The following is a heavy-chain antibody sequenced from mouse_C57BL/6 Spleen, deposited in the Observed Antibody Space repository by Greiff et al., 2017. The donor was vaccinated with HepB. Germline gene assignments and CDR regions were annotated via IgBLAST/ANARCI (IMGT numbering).Heavy chain of an antibody. Sequence: VQLQQPGAELVMPGASVKLSCKASGYTFTSYWMHWVKQRPGQGLEWIGEIDPSDSYTNYNQKFKGKSTLTVDKSSSTAYMQLSSLTSEDSAVYYCARRTSTMVTARYFDVWGTGTTVTVSS. J-gene: IGHJ1*03. V-gene: IGHV1-69*01. D-gene: IGHD2-2*01. CDR3: ARRTSTMVTARYFDV. CDR1: GYTFTSYW. CDR2: IDPSDSYT.